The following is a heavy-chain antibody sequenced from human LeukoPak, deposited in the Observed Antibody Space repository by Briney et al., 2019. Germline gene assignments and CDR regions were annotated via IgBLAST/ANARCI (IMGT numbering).Heavy chain of an antibody. CDR2: ISGSGGST. D-gene: IGHD3-3*01. J-gene: IGHJ6*02. CDR3: AKDGSDFWSGLNGMDV. V-gene: IGHV3-23*01. CDR1: GFTFSSYA. Sequence: GGSLRLSCAASGFTFSSYAMGWVRQAPGKGLEWVSAISGSGGSTYYADSVKGRFTISRDNSKNTLYLQMNSLRAEDTAVYYCAKDGSDFWSGLNGMDVWGQGTTVTVSS.